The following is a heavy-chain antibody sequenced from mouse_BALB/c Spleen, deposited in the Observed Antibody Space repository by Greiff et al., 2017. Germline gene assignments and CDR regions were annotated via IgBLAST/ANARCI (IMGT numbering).Heavy chain of an antibody. J-gene: IGHJ3*01. V-gene: IGHV3-6*02. Sequence: EVKLMESGPGLVKPSQSLSLTCSVTGYSITSGYYWNWIRQFPGNKLEWMGYISYDGSNNYNPSLKNRISITRDTSKNQFFLKLNSVTTEDTATYYCAREGVLPFAYWGQGTLVTVSA. D-gene: IGHD2-14*01. CDR2: ISYDGSN. CDR3: AREGVLPFAY. CDR1: GYSITSGYY.